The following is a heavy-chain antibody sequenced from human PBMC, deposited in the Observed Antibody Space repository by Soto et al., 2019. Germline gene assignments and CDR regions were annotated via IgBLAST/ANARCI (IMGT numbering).Heavy chain of an antibody. V-gene: IGHV1-24*01. Sequence: AASVKVSCKVSGYTLTELSMHWVRQAPGKGLEWMGGFDPEDGETIYAQKFQGRVTMTEDTSTDTAYMELSSLRSEDTAVYYCARGGGYDWNYPHDTWGQGTLVTVSS. CDR2: FDPEDGET. CDR3: ARGGGYDWNYPHDT. CDR1: GYTLTELS. J-gene: IGHJ5*02. D-gene: IGHD1-7*01.